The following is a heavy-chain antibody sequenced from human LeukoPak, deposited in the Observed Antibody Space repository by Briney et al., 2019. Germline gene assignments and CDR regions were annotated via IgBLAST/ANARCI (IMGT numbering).Heavy chain of an antibody. CDR3: ARTIAVGATFVDY. Sequence: GGSLRLSYAASGFTFSNYAMSWVRQAPGKGLEWVSTISGSGGSTYYADSVKGRFTISRDNSKNTLYLQMNSLRAEDTAVYYCARTIAVGATFVDYWGQGTLVTVSS. CDR2: ISGSGGST. D-gene: IGHD1-26*01. CDR1: GFTFSNYA. J-gene: IGHJ4*02. V-gene: IGHV3-23*01.